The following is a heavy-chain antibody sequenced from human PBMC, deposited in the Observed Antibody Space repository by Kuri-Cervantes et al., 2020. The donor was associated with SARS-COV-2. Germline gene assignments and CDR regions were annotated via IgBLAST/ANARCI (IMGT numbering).Heavy chain of an antibody. CDR1: GGSISSSSYY. J-gene: IGHJ4*02. Sequence: GSLRLSCTVSGGSISSSSYYWGWIRQPPGKGLEWIGSIYYSGSTNYSPSLKSRVTISVDTSKNQFSLKLSSVTAADTAVYYCARGKAEITMIVVVITSGAYYFDYWGQGTLVTVSS. V-gene: IGHV4-39*07. CDR2: IYYSGST. CDR3: ARGKAEITMIVVVITSGAYYFDY. D-gene: IGHD3-22*01.